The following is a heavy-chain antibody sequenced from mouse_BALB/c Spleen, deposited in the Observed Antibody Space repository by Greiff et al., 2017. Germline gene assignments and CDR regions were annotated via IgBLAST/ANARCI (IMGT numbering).Heavy chain of an antibody. CDR1: GFSLTSYG. CDR3: ARSSLIYYGNSAWFAY. J-gene: IGHJ3*01. D-gene: IGHD2-1*01. V-gene: IGHV2-4-1*01. CDR2: IWSGGST. Sequence: VKLMESGPGLVQPSQSLSITCTVSGFSLTSYGVHWVRQSPGKGLEWLGVIWSGGSTDYNAAFISRLSISKDNSKSQVFFKMNSLQADETAIYYCARSSLIYYGNSAWFAYWGQGTLVTVSA.